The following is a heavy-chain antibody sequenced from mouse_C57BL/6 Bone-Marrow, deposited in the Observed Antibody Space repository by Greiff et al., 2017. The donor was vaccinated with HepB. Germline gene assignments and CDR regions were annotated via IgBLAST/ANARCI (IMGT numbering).Heavy chain of an antibody. V-gene: IGHV1-81*01. CDR1: GYTFTSYG. CDR2: IYPRSGNT. Sequence: VKLQESGAELARPGASVKLSCKASGYTFTSYGISWVKQRTGQGLEWIGEIYPRSGNTNYNEKFKGKATLTADKSSSTAYMELRSLTSEDAAVYYCARRAGAGYANDNWGQGTSVTVTA. CDR3: ARRAGAGYANDN. J-gene: IGHJ4*01. D-gene: IGHD3-3*01.